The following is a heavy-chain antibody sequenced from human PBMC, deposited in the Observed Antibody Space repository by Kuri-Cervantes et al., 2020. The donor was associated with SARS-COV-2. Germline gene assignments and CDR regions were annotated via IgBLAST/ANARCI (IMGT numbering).Heavy chain of an antibody. J-gene: IGHJ6*03. CDR2: ISGSGGST. D-gene: IGHD2-2*01. V-gene: IGHV3-23*01. Sequence: GGSLRLSCAASGFTFDDYAMHWVRQAPGKGLEWVSAISGSGGSTYYADSVKGRFTISRDNSKNTLYLQMNSLRAEDTAVYYCAKHAVPATHYYYYYMDVWGKGTTVTVSS. CDR3: AKHAVPATHYYYYYMDV. CDR1: GFTFDDYA.